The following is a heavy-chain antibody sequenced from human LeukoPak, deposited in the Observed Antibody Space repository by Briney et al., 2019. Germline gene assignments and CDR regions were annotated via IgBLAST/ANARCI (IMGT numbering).Heavy chain of an antibody. D-gene: IGHD2-2*01. CDR1: GYTFTSYG. CDR3: ATQYCSSTSCYPYWVDY. J-gene: IGHJ4*02. CDR2: ISAYNGNT. Sequence: ASVKVSCKASGYTFTSYGISWVRQAPGQGLEWIGWISAYNGNTNYAQKLQGRVTMTTDTSTSTAYMELRSLGSDDTAVYYCATQYCSSTSCYPYWVDYWGQGTLVTVSS. V-gene: IGHV1-18*01.